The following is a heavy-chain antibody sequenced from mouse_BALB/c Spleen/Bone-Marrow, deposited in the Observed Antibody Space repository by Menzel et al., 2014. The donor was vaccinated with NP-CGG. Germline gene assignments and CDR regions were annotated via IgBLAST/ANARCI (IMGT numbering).Heavy chain of an antibody. CDR1: GFTFSSFG. J-gene: IGHJ2*01. CDR3: ASSPYGYFDY. V-gene: IGHV5-17*02. CDR2: ISSGSSTI. D-gene: IGHD1-1*01. Sequence: EVKLMESGGGLVQPGGSRKLSCAASGFTFSSFGMHWVRQAPEKGLEWVAYISSGSSTIYYADTVKGRFTISRDNPKNTLFLQMTSLRSEDTAMYYCASSPYGYFDYWGQGTTLTVSS.